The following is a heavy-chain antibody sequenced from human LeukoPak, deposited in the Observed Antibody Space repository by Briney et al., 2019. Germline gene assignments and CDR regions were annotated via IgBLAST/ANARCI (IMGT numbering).Heavy chain of an antibody. CDR3: ARGGVEGRYFDY. J-gene: IGHJ4*02. D-gene: IGHD3-16*01. CDR2: IIPIFGTA. CDR1: GGTFISYA. Sequence: SVKVSCKASGGTFISYAISWVRQAPGQGLEWMGGIIPIFGTANYAQKFQGRVTITADESTSTAYMELSSLRSEDTAVYYCARGGVEGRYFDYWGQGTLVTVSS. V-gene: IGHV1-69*13.